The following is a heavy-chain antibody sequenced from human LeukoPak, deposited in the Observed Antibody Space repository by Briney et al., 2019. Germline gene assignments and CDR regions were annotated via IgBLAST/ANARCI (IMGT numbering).Heavy chain of an antibody. D-gene: IGHD5-12*01. Sequence: PSQTLSLTCTVSGGSISSGSYYWSWIRQPPGKGLEWIGYIYYSGSTNYNPSLNSRVTISVDTSKNQFSLKLSSVTAADTAVYYCARERSTGSFLDYWGQGTLVTVSS. CDR2: IYYSGST. CDR3: ARERSTGSFLDY. V-gene: IGHV4-61*01. J-gene: IGHJ4*02. CDR1: GGSISSGSYY.